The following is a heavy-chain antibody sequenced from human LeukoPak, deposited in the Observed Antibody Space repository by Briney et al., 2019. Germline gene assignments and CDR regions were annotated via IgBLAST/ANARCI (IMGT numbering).Heavy chain of an antibody. Sequence: GGSLRLSCAASGFTFSSYAMNWVRRAPGEGLKWVSCITGDSAYIYYADSVKGRFTISRDNAKNSLYLQMNSLRAEDTAVYYCAKDPRSSSWFDPWGQGTLVTVSS. J-gene: IGHJ5*02. V-gene: IGHV3-21*04. D-gene: IGHD6-13*01. CDR3: AKDPRSSSWFDP. CDR2: ITGDSAYI. CDR1: GFTFSSYA.